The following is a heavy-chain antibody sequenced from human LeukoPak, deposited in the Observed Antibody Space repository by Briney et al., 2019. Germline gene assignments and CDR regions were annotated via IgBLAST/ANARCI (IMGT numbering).Heavy chain of an antibody. CDR1: GLTFGESA. CDR3: AKESGKFDS. CDR2: ISADRGSA. Sequence: GGSLRLSCVASGLTFGESAMHWVRHAPGKGLEWVSLISADRGSAFSADSVKGRFSISRDNSKNSLYLQMDSLRSEDTAMYFCAKESGKFDSWGQGTLVVVSS. J-gene: IGHJ4*02. D-gene: IGHD2-21*01. V-gene: IGHV3-43*02.